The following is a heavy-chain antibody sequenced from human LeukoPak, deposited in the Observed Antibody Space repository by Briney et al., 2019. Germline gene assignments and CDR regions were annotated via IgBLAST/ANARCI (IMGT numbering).Heavy chain of an antibody. J-gene: IGHJ5*02. V-gene: IGHV4-39*07. CDR3: ARGFGELKGGNWFDP. CDR1: GGSISSSSYY. D-gene: IGHD3-10*01. CDR2: IYYSGST. Sequence: SETLSLTCTVSGGSISSSSYYWGWIRQPPGKGLEWIGSIYYSGSTNYNPSLKSRVTISVDTSKNQFSLKLSSVTAADTAVYYCARGFGELKGGNWFDPWGQGTLVTVSS.